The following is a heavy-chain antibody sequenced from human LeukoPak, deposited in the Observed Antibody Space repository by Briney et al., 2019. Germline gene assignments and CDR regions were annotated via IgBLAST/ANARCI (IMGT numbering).Heavy chain of an antibody. J-gene: IGHJ6*02. Sequence: SETLSLTCTVSGASISSYFWSWIRQPPGKGLEWIGYISYSGSTNYNPSLKSRVTISVDTSKNQFSLKLTSVTAADTAVYYCARDRGYSRSSAYYYGMDVWGQGTTVTVSS. V-gene: IGHV4-59*01. D-gene: IGHD6-6*01. CDR2: ISYSGST. CDR3: ARDRGYSRSSAYYYGMDV. CDR1: GASISSYF.